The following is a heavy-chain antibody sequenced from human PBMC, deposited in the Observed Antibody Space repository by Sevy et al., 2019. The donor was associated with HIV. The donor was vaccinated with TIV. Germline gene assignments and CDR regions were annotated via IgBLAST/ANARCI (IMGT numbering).Heavy chain of an antibody. V-gene: IGHV6-1*01. Sequence: SQTLSLTCVISGDSVSSNSAAWNWIRQSPSRGLEWLGRTYYRSRWSYDYAVSMKTRIIIIPDTSKNQFSLQLNSVTPEDTAVYYSSRGCEVGDVWGQGTLVTVSS. CDR1: GDSVSSNSAA. CDR2: TYYRSRWSY. CDR3: SRGCEVGDV. D-gene: IGHD2-21*01. J-gene: IGHJ4*02.